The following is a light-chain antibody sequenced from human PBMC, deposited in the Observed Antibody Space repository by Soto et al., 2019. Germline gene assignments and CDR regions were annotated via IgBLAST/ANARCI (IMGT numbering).Light chain of an antibody. CDR2: GAS. CDR3: QQYNNWPPWT. Sequence: EIVMTQSPGTLSVSPGERATLSCRSSQSGSSNLAWYRQKPGQATRLLIYGASTRATGIPARFSGSGSGTEFTLTISSLQSEDFAVYYCQQYNNWPPWTFGQGTKVEIK. CDR1: QSGSSN. J-gene: IGKJ1*01. V-gene: IGKV3-15*01.